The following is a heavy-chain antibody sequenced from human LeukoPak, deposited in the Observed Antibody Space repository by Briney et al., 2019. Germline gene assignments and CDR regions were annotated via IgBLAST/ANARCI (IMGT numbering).Heavy chain of an antibody. J-gene: IGHJ4*02. Sequence: GVSLRLSCAASGFTLSSYRMSWARQARGKGREGVANIKQDGSEKYYVDSVKGRFTITRDNAKNSLYLQMNSLRAEDTAVYYGARDLPLRFRGQGTLVTVSS. CDR3: ARDLPLRF. V-gene: IGHV3-7*03. D-gene: IGHD3-16*01. CDR2: IKQDGSEK. CDR1: GFTLSSYR.